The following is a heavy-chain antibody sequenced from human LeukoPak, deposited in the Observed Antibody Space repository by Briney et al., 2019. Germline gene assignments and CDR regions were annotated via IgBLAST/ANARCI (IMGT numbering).Heavy chain of an antibody. Sequence: QTGGSLRLSCAASGFTFSSYSMNWVRQAPGKGLEWGSYIIISSSTIYYADSVKGRFTTSRDNAKNSLYLQMNSLRAEDTAVYYCARSVSRSLSGIHPDAFDIWGQGTMVTVSS. D-gene: IGHD1-14*01. CDR1: GFTFSSYS. V-gene: IGHV3-48*01. J-gene: IGHJ3*02. CDR2: IIISSSTI. CDR3: ARSVSRSLSGIHPDAFDI.